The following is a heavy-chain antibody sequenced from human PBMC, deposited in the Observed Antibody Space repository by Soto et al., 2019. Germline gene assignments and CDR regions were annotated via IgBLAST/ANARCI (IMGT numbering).Heavy chain of an antibody. J-gene: IGHJ5*02. Sequence: SSVKVSCKASGGTFSSYAINWVRQAPGQGLEWMGGIIPIFDTTSYAQKFQGRVTLTADESTSTAYMELNSLTSEDTAIYYCARSYGSGTYGYFDPWGQGTPVTVSS. CDR1: GGTFSSYA. V-gene: IGHV1-69*13. CDR3: ARSYGSGTYGYFDP. CDR2: IIPIFDTT. D-gene: IGHD3-10*01.